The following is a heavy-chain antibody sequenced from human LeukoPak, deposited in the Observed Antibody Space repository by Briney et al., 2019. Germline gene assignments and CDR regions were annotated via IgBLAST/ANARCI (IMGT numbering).Heavy chain of an antibody. J-gene: IGHJ6*02. Sequence: GGSLRLSCAASGFTVSSNYMSWVRQAPGKALGWVSVIYSGGSTYYADSVKGRFTISRDNSKNTLYLQMNSLRAEDTAVYYCARDFRGYYYGMDVWGQGTTVTVSS. CDR2: IYSGGST. D-gene: IGHD5-24*01. V-gene: IGHV3-53*01. CDR3: ARDFRGYYYGMDV. CDR1: GFTVSSNY.